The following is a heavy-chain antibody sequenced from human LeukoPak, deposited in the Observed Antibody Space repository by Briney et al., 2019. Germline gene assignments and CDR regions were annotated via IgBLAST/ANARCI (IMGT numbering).Heavy chain of an antibody. V-gene: IGHV3-74*01. J-gene: IGHJ4*02. CDR3: ASSSGWYDFDY. Sequence: GGSLRLSCAASGFTFSSYWMHWVRQAPGKGLVWVSRINSDGSSTSYADSVKGRFTISRDNAKNTLYLQMNSLRAEETAVYYCASSSGWYDFDYWGQGTLVTVSS. CDR1: GFTFSSYW. CDR2: INSDGSST. D-gene: IGHD6-19*01.